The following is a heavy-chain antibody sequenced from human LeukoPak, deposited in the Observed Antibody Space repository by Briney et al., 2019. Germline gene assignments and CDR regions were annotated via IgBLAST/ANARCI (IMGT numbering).Heavy chain of an antibody. CDR2: INHSGST. CDR1: GGSFSGYY. CDR3: ARGLEQLVTRPFVH. Sequence: SETLSLTCTVSGGSFSGYYWSWIRQPPGKGLEWIGEINHSGSTNYNPSLKSRVTISVDTSKNQFSLKLSSVTAADTAVYYCARGLEQLVTRPFVHWGQGTLVTVSS. J-gene: IGHJ4*02. D-gene: IGHD6-13*01. V-gene: IGHV4-34*01.